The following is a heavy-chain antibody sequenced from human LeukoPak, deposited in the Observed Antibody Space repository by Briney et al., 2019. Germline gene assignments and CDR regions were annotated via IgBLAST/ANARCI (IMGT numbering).Heavy chain of an antibody. CDR3: ARRGINSVTKRAYDS. J-gene: IGHJ4*02. D-gene: IGHD4-17*01. CDR2: VHHSANT. CDR1: GYSITAGYY. V-gene: IGHV4-38-2*01. Sequence: SGTLSLTCVVSGYSITAGYYWDWIRQSPGKGLEWLGSVHHSANTFPNPSLKSRLTISVDTSKNQFSLRLGSVTAADTAIYFCARRGINSVTKRAYDSWGQGTLVTVSP.